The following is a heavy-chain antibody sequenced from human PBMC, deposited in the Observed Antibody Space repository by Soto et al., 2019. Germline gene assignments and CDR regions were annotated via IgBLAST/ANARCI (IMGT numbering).Heavy chain of an antibody. D-gene: IGHD4-17*01. J-gene: IGHJ6*03. CDR2: IYYSGST. Sequence: SETLSLTCTVSGGSISSSSYYWGWIRQPPGKGLEWIGSIYYSGSTYYNPSLKSRVTISVDTSKNQFSLKLSSVTAADTAVYYCASRSVTVTTPPFYYYYYYYMDVWGKGTTVTVSS. V-gene: IGHV4-39*01. CDR3: ASRSVTVTTPPFYYYYYYYMDV. CDR1: GGSISSSSYY.